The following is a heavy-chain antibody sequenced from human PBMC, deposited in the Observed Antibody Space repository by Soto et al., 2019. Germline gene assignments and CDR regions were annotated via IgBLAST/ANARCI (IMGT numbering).Heavy chain of an antibody. CDR3: ARARASGSYD. CDR2: IGPAGDT. Sequence: GGSLRLSCAASGFTFSSYDMHWVRQPTGKGLEWVSTIGPAGDTYYPGSVKGRFTISRENAKNSLYLQMNSLRAGDTAVYYCARARASGSYDWGQGTLVTVSS. D-gene: IGHD3-10*01. V-gene: IGHV3-13*01. J-gene: IGHJ4*02. CDR1: GFTFSSYD.